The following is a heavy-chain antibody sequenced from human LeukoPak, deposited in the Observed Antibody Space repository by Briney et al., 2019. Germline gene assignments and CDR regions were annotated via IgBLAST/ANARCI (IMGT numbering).Heavy chain of an antibody. CDR3: ARDRGNYYGSGSYEKVLDV. Sequence: SQTLSPTCTVSGVSISSGDYYWSWIRQPPGKGLEWIGYIYYSGRTYYNPSLKSRVTISADTSKNQFSLKLSSVTAADTAVYYCARDRGNYYGSGSYEKVLDVWGQGTTVTVSS. CDR2: IYYSGRT. CDR1: GVSISSGDYY. J-gene: IGHJ6*02. D-gene: IGHD3-10*01. V-gene: IGHV4-30-4*08.